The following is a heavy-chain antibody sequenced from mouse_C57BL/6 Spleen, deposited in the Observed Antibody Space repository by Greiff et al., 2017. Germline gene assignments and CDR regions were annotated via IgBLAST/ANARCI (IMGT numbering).Heavy chain of an antibody. J-gene: IGHJ2*01. D-gene: IGHD1-1*01. V-gene: IGHV5-17*01. Sequence: EVHLVESGGGLVKPGGSLKLSCAASGFTFSDYGMHWVRQAPEKGLEWVAYISSGSSTIYYADTVKGRFTIFRDNANNTLLLLITSLRSEDTAMYYCATSYYYGSSEGYFDYWGQGTTLTVSS. CDR1: GFTFSDYG. CDR3: ATSYYYGSSEGYFDY. CDR2: ISSGSSTI.